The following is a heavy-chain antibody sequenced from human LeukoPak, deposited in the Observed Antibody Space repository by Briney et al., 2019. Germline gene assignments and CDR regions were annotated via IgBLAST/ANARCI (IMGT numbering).Heavy chain of an antibody. CDR3: AKSVETAIDYYFDH. J-gene: IGHJ4*02. V-gene: IGHV3-9*03. CDR2: ISWNSGSI. CDR1: GFTFDDYA. Sequence: GGSLRLSCAASGFTFDDYAMLWVRHAPGKGLEWVSGISWNSGSIVYADSVKGRFNISRDNAKNSLYLQMNSLRSEDMALYYCAKSVETAIDYYFDHWGQGTLVTVSS. D-gene: IGHD5-18*01.